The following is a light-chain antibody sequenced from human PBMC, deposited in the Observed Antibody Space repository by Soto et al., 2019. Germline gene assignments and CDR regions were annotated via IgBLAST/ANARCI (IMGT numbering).Light chain of an antibody. V-gene: IGLV2-14*03. CDR1: SSDVGGYNY. CDR3: SSYTTSNTRQIV. Sequence: QSVLTQPASVSGSPVQSITISCTGTSSDVGGYNYVSWYQHHPGKAPKLIIFDVSNRPSGVSNPFSGSKSGNTASLTISALQPEDEADYYCSSYTTSNTRQIVFGTGTKVTVL. J-gene: IGLJ1*01. CDR2: DVS.